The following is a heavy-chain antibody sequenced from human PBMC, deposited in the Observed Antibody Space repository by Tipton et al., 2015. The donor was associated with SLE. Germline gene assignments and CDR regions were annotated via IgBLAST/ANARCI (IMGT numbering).Heavy chain of an antibody. D-gene: IGHD6-13*01. J-gene: IGHJ4*02. Sequence: TLSLTCAVYGGSFSGYYWSWIRQPPGKGLEWIGEITHSGSTNYNPSLKSRVTISVDTSKNQFSLKLSSVTAADTAVYYCARQAIAAAGFDYWGQGTLVTVSS. V-gene: IGHV4-34*01. CDR1: GGSFSGYY. CDR3: ARQAIAAAGFDY. CDR2: ITHSGST.